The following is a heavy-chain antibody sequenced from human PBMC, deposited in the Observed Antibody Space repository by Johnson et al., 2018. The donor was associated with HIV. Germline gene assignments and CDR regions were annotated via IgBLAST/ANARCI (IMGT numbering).Heavy chain of an antibody. V-gene: IGHV3-20*04. Sequence: VQLVESGGGVVRPGGSLRLSCAASGFTFDDYGMSWVRQTPGKGLEWVSAIGTAGDTYYPGSVKGRFTISRENAKNSLYLQMNSLRAEDTALYYCAKGVVPSAMALDAFDIWGQGTMVTVSA. J-gene: IGHJ3*02. CDR3: AKGVVPSAMALDAFDI. CDR1: GFTFDDYG. CDR2: IGTAGDT. D-gene: IGHD2-2*01.